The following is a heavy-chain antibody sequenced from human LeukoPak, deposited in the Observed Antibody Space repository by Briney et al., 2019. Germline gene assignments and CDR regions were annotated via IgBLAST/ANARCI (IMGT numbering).Heavy chain of an antibody. D-gene: IGHD3-22*01. CDR1: GGTISTYG. CDR2: IIPILDTP. J-gene: IGHJ4*02. CDR3: ATEYGSSGTYFDY. V-gene: IGHV1-69*04. Sequence: ASVKVSCKASGGTISTYGFTWVRQAPGQGLEWMGRIIPILDTPNYAQKFQGRVTITADISSNTVYMELISLRSEDTAVYYCATEYGSSGTYFDYWGQGTLVTVSS.